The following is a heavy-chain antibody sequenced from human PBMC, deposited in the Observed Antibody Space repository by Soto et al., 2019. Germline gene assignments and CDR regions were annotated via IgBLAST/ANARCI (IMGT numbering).Heavy chain of an antibody. CDR2: IIPILGIA. V-gene: IGHV1-69*08. CDR3: AREATTRESS. J-gene: IGHJ5*02. D-gene: IGHD1-7*01. Sequence: QVQLVQSGAEVKKPGSSVKVSCKASGGTFSSYTISWVRQAPGQGLEWMGRIIPILGIANYAEKFQGRVRITADKATSTAYMELSSLRSEDTAVYYWAREATTRESSWGQGTLVTVSS. CDR1: GGTFSSYT.